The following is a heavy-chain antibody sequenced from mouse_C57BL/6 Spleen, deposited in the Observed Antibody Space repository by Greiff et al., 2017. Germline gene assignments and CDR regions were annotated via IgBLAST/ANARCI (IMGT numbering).Heavy chain of an antibody. CDR2: IDPSDSYT. CDR1: GYTFTSYW. D-gene: IGHD2-2*01. V-gene: IGHV1-69*01. J-gene: IGHJ4*01. CDR3: ARWLRWAMDY. Sequence: QVQLQQPGAELVMPGASVKLSCKASGYTFTSYWMHWVKQRPGQGLEWIGEIDPSDSYTNYNQKFKGKSTLTVDKSSSTAYMQLSSLTSEDSAVYYCARWLRWAMDYWGQGTSVTVSS.